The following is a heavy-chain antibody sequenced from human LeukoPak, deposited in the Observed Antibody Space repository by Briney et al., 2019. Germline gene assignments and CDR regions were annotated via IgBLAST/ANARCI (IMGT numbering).Heavy chain of an antibody. J-gene: IGHJ4*02. Sequence: PSETLSLTCTVSGGSISSYYWSWIRQPPGKGLEWIGYIYYSGSTNYNPSLKSRVTISVDTSKNQFSLKLSSVTAADTAVYYCARVGYSGSYYMGELDYWGQGTLVTVSS. V-gene: IGHV4-59*01. CDR3: ARVGYSGSYYMGELDY. D-gene: IGHD1-26*01. CDR2: IYYSGST. CDR1: GGSISSYY.